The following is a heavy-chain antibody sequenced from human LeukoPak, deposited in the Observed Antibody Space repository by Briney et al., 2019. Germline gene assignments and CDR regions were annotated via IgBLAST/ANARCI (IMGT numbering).Heavy chain of an antibody. Sequence: SETLSLTFTVSGGSISSYYWSWIRQPPGKGLEWIGRIFTTGSTNYNPSLKSRVTMSVDTSKNQLSLRLSSVPAADTAVYYCARARYGSGSYHFMDVWGKGTTVTISS. D-gene: IGHD3-10*01. J-gene: IGHJ6*03. V-gene: IGHV4-4*07. CDR3: ARARYGSGSYHFMDV. CDR2: IFTTGST. CDR1: GGSISSYY.